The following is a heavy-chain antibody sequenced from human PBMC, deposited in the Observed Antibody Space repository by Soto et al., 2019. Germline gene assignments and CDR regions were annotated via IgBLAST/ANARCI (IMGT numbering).Heavy chain of an antibody. CDR1: GYTFTSDG. CDR2: ISAYSGNT. Sequence: ASVKVSCKASGYTFTSDGISWVRQAPGQGLEWMGWISAYSGNTNYAQKLQGRVTMTTDTSTSTAYMELRSLRFDDTAVYYCARDLLPAARFDPWGQGTLVTVSS. V-gene: IGHV1-18*01. J-gene: IGHJ5*02. CDR3: ARDLLPAARFDP. D-gene: IGHD2-2*01.